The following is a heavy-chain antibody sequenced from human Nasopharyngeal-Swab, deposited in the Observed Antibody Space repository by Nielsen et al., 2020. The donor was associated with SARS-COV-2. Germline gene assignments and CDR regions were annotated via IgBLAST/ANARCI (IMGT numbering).Heavy chain of an antibody. CDR3: ARGPHTIFRVVNHFDY. Sequence: SETLSLTCTVSGGSISSGGYYWSWIRQHPGKGLEWIGYIYYSGSTYYNPSLKSRVTISVDTSKNQFSLKLSSVTAADTAVYYCARGPHTIFRVVNHFDYWGQGTLVTVSS. J-gene: IGHJ4*02. D-gene: IGHD3-3*01. CDR2: IYYSGST. CDR1: GGSISSGGYY. V-gene: IGHV4-31*03.